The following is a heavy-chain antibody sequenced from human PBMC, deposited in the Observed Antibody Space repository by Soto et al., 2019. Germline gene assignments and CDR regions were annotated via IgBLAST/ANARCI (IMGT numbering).Heavy chain of an antibody. Sequence: GGSLRLSCAASGFTFSSYRMHWVRQATGKGLEWVALISHDGSDKYYADSVEGRFTISRDISKNTLFLQMNSLRVEDTALFYCAKALYSNTRMFDPWGQGTLVTVSS. D-gene: IGHD6-13*01. CDR1: GFTFSSYR. V-gene: IGHV3-30*18. CDR3: AKALYSNTRMFDP. J-gene: IGHJ5*02. CDR2: ISHDGSDK.